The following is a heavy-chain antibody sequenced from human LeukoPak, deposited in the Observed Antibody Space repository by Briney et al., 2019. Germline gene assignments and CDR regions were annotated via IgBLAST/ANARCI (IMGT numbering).Heavy chain of an antibody. CDR3: TRWDMIRGAFDP. D-gene: IGHD3-10*01. CDR1: GFTFSGSA. V-gene: IGHV3-73*01. Sequence: GGSLRLSCEVSGFTFSGSAMHWVRQASGKGLEWVGRIRNKADSYATTYGASVKGRFAISRDDSKNTAYLQMNSLKTEDTAVYYCTRWDMIRGAFDPWGQGTLVTVSS. J-gene: IGHJ5*02. CDR2: IRNKADSYAT.